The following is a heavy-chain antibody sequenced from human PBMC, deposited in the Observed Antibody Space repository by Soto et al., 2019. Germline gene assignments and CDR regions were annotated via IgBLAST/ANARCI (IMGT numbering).Heavy chain of an antibody. CDR2: LGFDGVGR. J-gene: IGHJ6*02. CDR3: AREPVGPDYAMDV. D-gene: IGHD1-26*01. Sequence: GGSLRLSCEASGLDFSSYGMYWVRQTPGKGLEWVAVLGFDGVGRYYADSVKGRFTISRDNSKKMLYLQMDSLRAEDTALYYCAREPVGPDYAMDVWGQGTTVTVSS. CDR1: GLDFSSYG. V-gene: IGHV3-33*07.